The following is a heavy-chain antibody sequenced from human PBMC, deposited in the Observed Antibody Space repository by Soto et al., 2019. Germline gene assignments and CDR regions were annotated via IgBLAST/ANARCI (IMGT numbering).Heavy chain of an antibody. D-gene: IGHD2-2*02. J-gene: IGHJ6*02. Sequence: GASVKVSCKASGYTFTSYAISWVRQAPGQGLEWMGGIIPIFGTANYAQKFQGRVTITAGESTSTAYMELSSLRSEDTAVYYCASGRLGYCSSTSCYKHYYYGMDVWAQGTTVTVSS. CDR2: IIPIFGTA. CDR3: ASGRLGYCSSTSCYKHYYYGMDV. V-gene: IGHV1-69*13. CDR1: GYTFTSYA.